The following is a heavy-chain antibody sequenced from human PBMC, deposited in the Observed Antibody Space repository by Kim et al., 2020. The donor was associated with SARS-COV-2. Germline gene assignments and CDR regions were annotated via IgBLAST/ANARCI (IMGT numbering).Heavy chain of an antibody. CDR3: ARDAPDYGGNEWWFDP. D-gene: IGHD4-17*01. J-gene: IGHJ5*02. V-gene: IGHV1-69*04. Sequence: KFQGRVTITADKSTSTAYMELSSLRSEDTAVYYCARDAPDYGGNEWWFDPWGQGTLVTVSS.